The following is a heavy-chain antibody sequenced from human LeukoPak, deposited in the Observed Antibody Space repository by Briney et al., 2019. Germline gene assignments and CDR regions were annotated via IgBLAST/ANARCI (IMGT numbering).Heavy chain of an antibody. Sequence: GGSLRLSCAAFGFTFSTHSMSWVHQAPGKRLEWVSSISSSSSHIYYADSMKGRFTVSRDNAKNSLFLQMNSLRAEDTAVYYCARDFRTQLDGYSPPYHFDYWGQGALVTVSS. CDR2: ISSSSSHI. V-gene: IGHV3-21*01. J-gene: IGHJ4*02. D-gene: IGHD5-24*01. CDR3: ARDFRTQLDGYSPPYHFDY. CDR1: GFTFSTHS.